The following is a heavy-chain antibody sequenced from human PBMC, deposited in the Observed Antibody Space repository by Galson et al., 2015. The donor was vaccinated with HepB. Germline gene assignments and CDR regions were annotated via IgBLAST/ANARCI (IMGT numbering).Heavy chain of an antibody. CDR1: GYTLTELS. CDR3: ATAAVGGSYYASPYYYYYYMDV. V-gene: IGHV1-24*01. Sequence: SVKVSCKVSGYTLTELSMHWVRQAPGKGLEWMGGFDPEDGETIYAQKFQGRVTMTEDTSTDTAYMELSSLRSEDTAVYYRATAAVGGSYYASPYYYYYYMDVWGKGTTVTVSS. J-gene: IGHJ6*03. CDR2: FDPEDGET. D-gene: IGHD1-26*01.